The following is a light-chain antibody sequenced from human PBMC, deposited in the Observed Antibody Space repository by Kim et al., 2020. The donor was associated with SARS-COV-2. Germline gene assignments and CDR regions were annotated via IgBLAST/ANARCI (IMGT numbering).Light chain of an antibody. J-gene: IGLJ2*01. CDR1: SGSIASNY. V-gene: IGLV6-57*04. CDR3: QSYDSSNPHVV. Sequence: FMLTQPHSVSESPGKTVTISCTRSSGSIASNYVQWYQQRPGSAPTTVIYEDNQRPSGVPDRFSGSIDSSSNSASLTISGLKTEDEADYYCQSYDSSNPHVVFGGGTQLTVL. CDR2: EDN.